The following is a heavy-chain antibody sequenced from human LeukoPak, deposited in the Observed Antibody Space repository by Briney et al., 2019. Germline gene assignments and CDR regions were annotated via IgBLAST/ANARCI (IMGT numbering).Heavy chain of an antibody. CDR2: ISYEGRNK. V-gene: IGHV3-30*18. Sequence: GGSLRLSCAASGFTVSSNYMSWVRQAPGKGLEWVAVISYEGRNKYCADSLKGRLTISRDNSKNTVYLEMNSLRDEDTAVYYCAKDKRGSSGWYDHWGQGTLVIVSS. CDR3: AKDKRGSSGWYDH. J-gene: IGHJ5*02. CDR1: GFTVSSNY. D-gene: IGHD6-25*01.